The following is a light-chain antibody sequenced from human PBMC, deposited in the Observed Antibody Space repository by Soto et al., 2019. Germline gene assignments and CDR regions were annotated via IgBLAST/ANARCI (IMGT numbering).Light chain of an antibody. Sequence: QSALTQPRSVSGSPGQSVTISCTGTSSDVGGYNYVSWYQQHPGKAPKLMIYDVSKRPSGVPDRFSGSKSGNTASLTISGLQAEDEADYYCCSYAGSYTPQLYVFGTGTKVTVL. V-gene: IGLV2-11*01. CDR2: DVS. CDR3: CSYAGSYTPQLYV. J-gene: IGLJ1*01. CDR1: SSDVGGYNY.